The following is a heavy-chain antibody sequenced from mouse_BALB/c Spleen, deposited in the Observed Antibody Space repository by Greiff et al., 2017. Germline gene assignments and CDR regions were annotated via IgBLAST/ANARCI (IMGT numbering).Heavy chain of an antibody. CDR3: ARWTYHAMDY. V-gene: IGHV1-80*01. Sequence: VQLQQSGAELVRPGSSVKISCKASGYAFSSYWMNWVKQRPGQGLEWIGQIYPGDGDTNYNGKFKGKATLTADKSSSTAYMQLSSLTSEDSAVYFCARWTYHAMDYWGQGTSVTVSS. J-gene: IGHJ4*01. CDR1: GYAFSSYW. CDR2: IYPGDGDT.